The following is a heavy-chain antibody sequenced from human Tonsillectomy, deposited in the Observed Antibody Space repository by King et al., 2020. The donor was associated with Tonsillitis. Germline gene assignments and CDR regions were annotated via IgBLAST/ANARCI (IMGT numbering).Heavy chain of an antibody. J-gene: IGHJ4*02. CDR2: ISYDGSNK. D-gene: IGHD5-12*01. Sequence: VQLVESGGGVVQPGRSLRLSCAASGFTFSSYGMHWVRQAPGKGLEWVAVISYDGSNKYYAASVKGRFTISRDNSKNTLYLQMNSLRAEDTAVYYCAKDLGGYSSRGGYWGQGTMVTVAS. CDR1: GFTFSSYG. V-gene: IGHV3-30*18. CDR3: AKDLGGYSSRGGY.